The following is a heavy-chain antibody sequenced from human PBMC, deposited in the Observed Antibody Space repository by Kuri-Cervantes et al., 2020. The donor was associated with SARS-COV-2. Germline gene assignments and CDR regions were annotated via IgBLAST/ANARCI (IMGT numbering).Heavy chain of an antibody. CDR3: ARDGSDWGLDY. CDR1: GFTFSGYT. V-gene: IGHV3-21*01. CDR2: ISGSGSYI. D-gene: IGHD7-27*01. Sequence: GESLKISCVGTGFTFSGYTMNWVRQAPGKALQWVSSISGSGSYIYYADSVKGRFTISRDNAKNSLYLQMNSLRAEDTAVYYCARDGSDWGLDYWGQGTLVTVSS. J-gene: IGHJ4*02.